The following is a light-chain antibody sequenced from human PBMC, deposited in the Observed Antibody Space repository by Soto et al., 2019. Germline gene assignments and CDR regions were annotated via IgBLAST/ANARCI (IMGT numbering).Light chain of an antibody. CDR1: QSVTNK. V-gene: IGKV3-20*01. Sequence: EMLMTRSPATLSVSPGERVSLSCWASQSVTNKLAWYQQRPGQAPRLLIYGTSNRAADIPDRFSGRGSGTDFTLTISRLEPEDSAVYYCQQYGSSPRTFGQGTKVDIK. CDR2: GTS. J-gene: IGKJ1*01. CDR3: QQYGSSPRT.